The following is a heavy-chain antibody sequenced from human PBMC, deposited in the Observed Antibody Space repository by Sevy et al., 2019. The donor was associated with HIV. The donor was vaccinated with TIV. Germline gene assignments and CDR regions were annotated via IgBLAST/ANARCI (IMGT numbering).Heavy chain of an antibody. CDR3: ARGSYSMLFDY. J-gene: IGHJ4*02. Sequence: SETLSLTCTVSGGSVSSGSYYWSWIRQPPGKGLEGIGYIYYSGSTNYNPSLKSRVTISVDTSKNQFSLRLSSVTAAETAVYYCARGSYSMLFDYWGQGTLVTVSS. CDR2: IYYSGST. D-gene: IGHD1-26*01. V-gene: IGHV4-61*01. CDR1: GGSVSSGSYY.